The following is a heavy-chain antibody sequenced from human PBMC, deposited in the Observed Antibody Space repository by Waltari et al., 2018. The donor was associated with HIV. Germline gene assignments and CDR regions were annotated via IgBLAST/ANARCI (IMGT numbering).Heavy chain of an antibody. Sequence: QVQLQESGPGLVKPSQTLSLTCPVSGVSISRYGFYCSWIRQYPGKGLEWIGYIANSGSTYYNPSLKSRVTISVDTSKNQFSLKLSSVTAADTAVYYCAREGGSSSYDYWGQGTLVTVSP. J-gene: IGHJ4*02. D-gene: IGHD2-15*01. CDR3: AREGGSSSYDY. CDR2: IANSGST. V-gene: IGHV4-31*03. CDR1: GVSISRYGFY.